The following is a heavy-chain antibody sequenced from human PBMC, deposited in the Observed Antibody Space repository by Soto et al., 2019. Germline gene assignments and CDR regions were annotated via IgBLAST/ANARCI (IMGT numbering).Heavy chain of an antibody. J-gene: IGHJ4*02. CDR1: GESISSGGYY. Sequence: QVQLQESGPGLVKPSQTLSLTCSVSGESISSGGYYWSWIRHLPGKGLEWIGYIYDTASAYYNPSITSRVSISLDTSENPFAMRLTSVTAADSAVYYCARASSSSSAADYWGQGLQVTVSS. D-gene: IGHD6-6*01. V-gene: IGHV4-31*03. CDR2: IYDTASA. CDR3: ARASSSSSAADY.